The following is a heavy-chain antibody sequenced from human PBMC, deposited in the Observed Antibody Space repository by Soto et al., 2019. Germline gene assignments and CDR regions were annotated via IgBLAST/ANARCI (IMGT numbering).Heavy chain of an antibody. J-gene: IGHJ6*02. CDR3: AVGKGGTTAYWDYYGMDV. D-gene: IGHD1-1*01. Sequence: QVQLVQSGAEVKKPGSSVKVSCKASGGTFSSYAISWVRQAPGQGLEWMGGIIPIFGTANYAQKFQGRVTITADESPSTAYMELSSLRSEDTAVYYCAVGKGGTTAYWDYYGMDVWGQGTTVTVSS. CDR2: IIPIFGTA. V-gene: IGHV1-69*01. CDR1: GGTFSSYA.